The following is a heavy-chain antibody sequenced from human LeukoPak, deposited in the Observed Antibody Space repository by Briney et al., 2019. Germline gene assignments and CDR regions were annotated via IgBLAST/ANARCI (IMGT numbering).Heavy chain of an antibody. J-gene: IGHJ4*02. D-gene: IGHD3-3*01. CDR1: GFTYSSYT. V-gene: IGHV3-48*01. CDR2: IGSSFSTP. Sequence: GGSLRLSCAASGFTYSSYTMNWVRQTPGKGLEWVSYIGSSFSTPYYADSVKGRFTITRDNAKNSLFLQMNSLRAEDTAVDYCARDSGFWSGYYPSLFDYWGQGTLVTVSS. CDR3: ARDSGFWSGYYPSLFDY.